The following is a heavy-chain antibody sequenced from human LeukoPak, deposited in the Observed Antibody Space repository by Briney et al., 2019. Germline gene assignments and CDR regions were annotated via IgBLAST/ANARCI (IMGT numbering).Heavy chain of an antibody. J-gene: IGHJ4*02. V-gene: IGHV3-30*03. CDR1: GFTVSNNY. CDR3: AREAAASSYHYDY. CDR2: ISYDGSNK. Sequence: GGSLRLSCAASGFTVSNNYMSWVRQAPGKGLEWVAVISYDGSNKYYADSVKGRFTISRDNSKNTLYLQMNSLRAEDTAVYYCAREAAASSYHYDYWGQGTLVTVSS. D-gene: IGHD6-6*01.